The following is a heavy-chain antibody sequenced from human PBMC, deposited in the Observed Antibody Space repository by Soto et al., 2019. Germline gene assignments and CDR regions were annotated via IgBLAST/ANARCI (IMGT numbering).Heavy chain of an antibody. CDR3: AKGIASAYYRLDD. J-gene: IGHJ4*02. V-gene: IGHV3-23*01. CDR2: ISGRGGST. Sequence: GGSLRPSCAASGFIFTDYATTCVRQAPGKGLEWVSTISGRGGSTYYADSVEGRFTVSSDTSNNTVFLQMNSLRAEDTAFYYCAKGIASAYYRLDDWGQGTLVTVSS. D-gene: IGHD1-26*01. CDR1: GFIFTDYA.